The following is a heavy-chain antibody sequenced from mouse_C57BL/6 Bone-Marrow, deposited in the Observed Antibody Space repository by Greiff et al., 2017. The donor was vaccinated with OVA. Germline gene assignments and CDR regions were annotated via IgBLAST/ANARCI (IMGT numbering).Heavy chain of an antibody. CDR2: INPNNGGT. V-gene: IGHV1-26*01. CDR3: ARRGAIYWYFDV. CDR1: GYTFTDYY. Sequence: EVQLQQSGPELVKPGASVKISCKASGYTFTDYYMNWVKQSHGKSLEWIGDINPNNGGTSYNQKFKGKATLTVDKSSSTAYMELRSLTSEDSAVYYCARRGAIYWYFDVWGTGTTVTVSS. J-gene: IGHJ1*03.